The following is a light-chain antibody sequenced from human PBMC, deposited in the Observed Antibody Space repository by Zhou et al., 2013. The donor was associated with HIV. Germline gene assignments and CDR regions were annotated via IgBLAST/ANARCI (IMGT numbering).Light chain of an antibody. CDR1: QSLSSN. CDR2: GTS. CDR3: QQYHNWPPIT. V-gene: IGKV3D-15*01. J-gene: IGKJ5*01. Sequence: EIVLTQSPGTLSLSPGESATLSCRASQSLSSNFLAWYQQRSGQTPRLLIYGTSSRAAGTPDRFSGSGSGTEFTLTISSLQSEDFAVYYCQQYHNWPPITFGQGTRLEIK.